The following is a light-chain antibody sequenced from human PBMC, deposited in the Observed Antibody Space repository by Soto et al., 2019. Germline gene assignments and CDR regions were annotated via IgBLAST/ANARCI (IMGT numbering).Light chain of an antibody. V-gene: IGLV2-14*01. Sequence: QSALAQPASVSGSPGQSITISCTGTSSDVGRYNYVSWFQQHPGKAPKLLIYDVSNWPSGVSDRFSGSKSGNTASLTISGLQAEYEADYYCSSFTTSSTFVSGTGTQLTVL. CDR1: SSDVGRYNY. J-gene: IGLJ1*01. CDR3: SSFTTSSTFV. CDR2: DVS.